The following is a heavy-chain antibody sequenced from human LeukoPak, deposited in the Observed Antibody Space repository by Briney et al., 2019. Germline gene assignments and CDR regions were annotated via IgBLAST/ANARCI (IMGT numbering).Heavy chain of an antibody. CDR1: GGSFSGYY. CDR2: INHSGST. J-gene: IGHJ6*03. D-gene: IGHD6-6*01. Sequence: SETLSLTCAVYGGSFSGYYWSWIRQPPGKGLGWIGEINHSGSTNYNPSLKSRVTISVDTSKNQFSLKLSSVTAADTAVYYCARRPIAARLSRSYYYMDVWGKGTTVTVSS. CDR3: ARRPIAARLSRSYYYMDV. V-gene: IGHV4-34*01.